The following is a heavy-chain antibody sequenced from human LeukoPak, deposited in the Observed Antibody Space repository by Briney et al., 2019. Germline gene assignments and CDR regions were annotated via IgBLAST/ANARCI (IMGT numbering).Heavy chain of an antibody. CDR3: TTDATYYYDSSGQGY. D-gene: IGHD3-22*01. Sequence: PGGSLRLSCAASGFTFSSYSMNWVRQAPGKGLEWVSHISSSSSTIYYAGSVKGRFTISRDNAKNSLYLQMNSLKTEDTAVYYCTTDATYYYDSSGQGYWGQGTLVTVSS. CDR2: ISSSSSTI. CDR1: GFTFSSYS. J-gene: IGHJ4*02. V-gene: IGHV3-48*04.